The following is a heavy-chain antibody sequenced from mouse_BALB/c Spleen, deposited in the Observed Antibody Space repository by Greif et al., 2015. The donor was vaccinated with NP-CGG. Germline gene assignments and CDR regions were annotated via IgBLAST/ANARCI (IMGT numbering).Heavy chain of an antibody. CDR1: GFTFSSYA. Sequence: EVMLVESGGGLVKPGGSLKLSCAASGFTFSSYAMSWVRQTPEKRLEWVATISSGGSYTYYPDGVKGRFTISRDNAKNTLYLQMSSLRSEDTAMYYCARHEGNSLYYYAMDYWGQGTSVTVSS. CDR3: ARHEGNSLYYYAMDY. CDR2: ISSGGSYT. D-gene: IGHD2-1*01. V-gene: IGHV5-9-1*01. J-gene: IGHJ4*01.